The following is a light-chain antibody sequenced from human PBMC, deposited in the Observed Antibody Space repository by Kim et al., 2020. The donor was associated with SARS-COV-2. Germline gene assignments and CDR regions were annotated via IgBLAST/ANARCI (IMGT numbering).Light chain of an antibody. CDR1: NVGKKG. V-gene: IGLV3-21*04. CDR2: YVG. CDR3: QVWDSSSDNPGV. Sequence: ARMSWGGANVGKKGLHWYEPQPGQAPLLFISYVGGRPSGIPARFSGSNSGNPATLTISRVEAGDEADYYCQVWDSSSDNPGVFGGGTRVTVL. J-gene: IGLJ3*02.